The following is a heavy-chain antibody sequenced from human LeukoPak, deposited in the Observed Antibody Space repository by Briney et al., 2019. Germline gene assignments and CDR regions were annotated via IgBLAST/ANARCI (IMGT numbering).Heavy chain of an antibody. CDR2: ISYDGSNE. J-gene: IGHJ4*02. CDR1: GFTFSGYA. Sequence: GGSLRLSCAASGFTFSGYAMHWVRQAPGKGLEWVAVISYDGSNEYYADSVKGRFTISRDNSKNTLYLQMNSLSVEDTAVYYCVKPRSFDYGDYQSFLMGYWGQGTLVTVSS. V-gene: IGHV3-30-3*02. CDR3: VKPRSFDYGDYQSFLMGY. D-gene: IGHD4-17*01.